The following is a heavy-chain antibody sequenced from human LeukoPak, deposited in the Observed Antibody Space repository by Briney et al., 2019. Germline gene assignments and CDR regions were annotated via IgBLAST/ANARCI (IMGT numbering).Heavy chain of an antibody. CDR2: ISDNGGST. D-gene: IGHD2-15*01. Sequence: PGGSLRLSCAASGFTLSNYAMHWVRQAPGKGLGYVSAISDNGGSTYYANSVKGRFTIYRDNSKNTLYLQMGSLRDEDMAMYYCARSAGRFGSGGSCYDYWGQGTLVTVSS. J-gene: IGHJ4*02. CDR1: GFTLSNYA. V-gene: IGHV3-64*01. CDR3: ARSAGRFGSGGSCYDY.